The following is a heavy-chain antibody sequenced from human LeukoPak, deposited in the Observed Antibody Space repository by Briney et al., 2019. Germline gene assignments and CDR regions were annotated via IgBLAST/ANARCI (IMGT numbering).Heavy chain of an antibody. J-gene: IGHJ4*02. CDR1: GFPFSSYW. CDR2: IKQDGSET. Sequence: GGSLRLSCAASGFPFSSYWLSWVRQAPGKGLEWVANIKQDGSETHYLDSIKGRFSISGDNAKNSLYLQMISLRAEDTAVYYCTREGSSSWSDYWGQGTLVTVSS. V-gene: IGHV3-7*01. D-gene: IGHD6-13*01. CDR3: TREGSSSWSDY.